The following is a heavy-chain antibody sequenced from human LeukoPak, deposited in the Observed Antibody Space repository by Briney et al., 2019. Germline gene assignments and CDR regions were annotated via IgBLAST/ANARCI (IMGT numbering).Heavy chain of an antibody. CDR2: IYYSGST. D-gene: IGHD4-17*01. J-gene: IGHJ4*02. CDR3: ATHRDYGDHNLLDY. Sequence: SETLSLTRTVSGGSISSYYWSWIRQPPGKGLEWIGYIYYSGSTNYNPSLKSRVTISVDTSKNQFSLKLSSVTAADTAVYYCATHRDYGDHNLLDYWGQGTLVTVSS. V-gene: IGHV4-59*08. CDR1: GGSISSYY.